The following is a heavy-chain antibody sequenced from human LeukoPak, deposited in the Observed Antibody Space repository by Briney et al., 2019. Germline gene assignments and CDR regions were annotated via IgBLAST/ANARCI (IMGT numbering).Heavy chain of an antibody. V-gene: IGHV4-38-2*02. D-gene: IGHD3-9*01. CDR1: GYSISSGYY. J-gene: IGHJ6*02. CDR3: ARDRVDILTGYYYYGMDV. CDR2: IYHSGST. Sequence: PSETLSLTCTVSGYSISSGYYWGWIRQPPGKGLEWIGSIYHSGSTYYNPSLKSRVTISVDTSKNQFSLKLSSVTAADTAVYYCARDRVDILTGYYYYGMDVWGQGTTVTVSS.